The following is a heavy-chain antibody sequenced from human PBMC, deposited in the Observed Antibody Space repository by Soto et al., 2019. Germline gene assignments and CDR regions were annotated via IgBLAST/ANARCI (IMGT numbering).Heavy chain of an antibody. V-gene: IGHV3-33*08. Sequence: GGSLRLSCAASGFTFSSYGMHWVRQAPGKGLEWVAVIWYDGSNKYYADSVKGRFTISRDNSKNTLYLQMNSLRAEDAAVYYCAGASVTEAAVWFYMDVWGKGTTVTVSS. D-gene: IGHD6-13*01. CDR2: IWYDGSNK. CDR1: GFTFSSYG. CDR3: AGASVTEAAVWFYMDV. J-gene: IGHJ6*03.